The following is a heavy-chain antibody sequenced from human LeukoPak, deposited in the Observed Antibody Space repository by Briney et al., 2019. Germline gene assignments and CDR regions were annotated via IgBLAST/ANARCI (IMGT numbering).Heavy chain of an antibody. V-gene: IGHV3-74*01. CDR3: ARDVGSGWYHFDN. D-gene: IGHD6-19*01. CDR2: INSDGSST. J-gene: IGHJ4*02. Sequence: GGSLRLSCAASGFTFSRYWMHWVRQAPGKGLVWVSRINSDGSSTTYADSVKRRFTISRDNAENTLYLQMNRLRVEDTPVYYCARDVGSGWYHFDNWRQGTLVTVSS. CDR1: GFTFSRYW.